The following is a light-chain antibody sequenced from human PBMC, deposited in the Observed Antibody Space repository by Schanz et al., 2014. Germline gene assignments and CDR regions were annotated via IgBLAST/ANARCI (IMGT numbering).Light chain of an antibody. V-gene: IGLV2-8*01. CDR3: SSYTSSSIWV. Sequence: QSVLTQPPSASGSPGQSVAISCTGTSSDVGGYNLVSWYQQHPGEAPKLIIYEVDKRPSGVPDRFSGSKSGNTASLTISGLQAEDEADYYCSSYTSSSIWVFGGGTKLTVL. CDR2: EVD. J-gene: IGLJ3*02. CDR1: SSDVGGYNL.